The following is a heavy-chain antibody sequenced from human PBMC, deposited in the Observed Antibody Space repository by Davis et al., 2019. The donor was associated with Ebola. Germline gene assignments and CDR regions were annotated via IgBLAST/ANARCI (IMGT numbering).Heavy chain of an antibody. J-gene: IGHJ4*02. CDR2: ISSSSSTI. D-gene: IGHD6-19*01. CDR3: ARDPPGYSSGHDY. CDR1: GFTFSDYY. Sequence: GESLKISCAASGFTFSDYYMSWIRQAPGKGLEWVSYISSSSSTIYYADSVKGRFTISRDNAKNSLYLQMNSLRAEDTAVYYCARDPPGYSSGHDYWGQGTLVTVSS. V-gene: IGHV3-11*01.